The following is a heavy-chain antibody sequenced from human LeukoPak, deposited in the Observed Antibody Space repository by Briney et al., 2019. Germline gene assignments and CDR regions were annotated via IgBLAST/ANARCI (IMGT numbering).Heavy chain of an antibody. J-gene: IGHJ5*02. Sequence: GASVKVSCKASGYTFTSYAMHWVRQAPGQRLEWMGWINAGNGNTKYSQKFQGRVTLTRDTSASTAYMELSSLRSEDTAVYYCARGQGLVSVWFDPWGQGTLVTVSS. CDR1: GYTFTSYA. V-gene: IGHV1-3*01. CDR3: ARGQGLVSVWFDP. CDR2: INAGNGNT. D-gene: IGHD6-19*01.